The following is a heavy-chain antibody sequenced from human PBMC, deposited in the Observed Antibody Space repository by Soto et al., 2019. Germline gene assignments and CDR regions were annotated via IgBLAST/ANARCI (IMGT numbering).Heavy chain of an antibody. Sequence: SVKVSCKASGYTFTSHGISWVRQAPGQGLEWMGWISAYNGNTNYAQKLQGRVTMTTDTSTSTAYMELRSLRSDDTAVYYCARDRQYNWNYNWFDPWGQGTLVTVSS. CDR1: GYTFTSHG. D-gene: IGHD1-7*01. J-gene: IGHJ5*02. V-gene: IGHV1-18*01. CDR3: ARDRQYNWNYNWFDP. CDR2: ISAYNGNT.